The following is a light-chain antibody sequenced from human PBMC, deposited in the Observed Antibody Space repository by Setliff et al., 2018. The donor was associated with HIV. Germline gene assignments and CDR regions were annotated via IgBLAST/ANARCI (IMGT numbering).Light chain of an antibody. Sequence: QSALAQPASVSGSPGQSITISCTGTSSDVGGHKYVSWYQQHPGRAPKLMIYDVSNRPSGVSNRFSGSKSGNTASLTISGLQAEDEADYYCSSYTSSSTDVFGTGTKVTVL. V-gene: IGLV2-14*03. CDR1: SSDVGGHKY. CDR3: SSYTSSSTDV. CDR2: DVS. J-gene: IGLJ1*01.